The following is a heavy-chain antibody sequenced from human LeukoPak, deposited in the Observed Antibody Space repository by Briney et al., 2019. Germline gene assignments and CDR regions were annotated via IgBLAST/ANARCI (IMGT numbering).Heavy chain of an antibody. CDR3: ARGARLLHRKLYYYYYYMDV. CDR1: GYSISSGYY. Sequence: SETLSLTCTVSGYSISSGYYWGWIRQPPGQGLEWTGSIYHSGSTNYNPSLKSRVTISVDTSKNQFSLKLSSVTAADTAVYYCARGARLLHRKLYYYYYYMDVWGKGTTVTVSS. CDR2: IYHSGST. J-gene: IGHJ6*03. V-gene: IGHV4-38-2*02. D-gene: IGHD3-22*01.